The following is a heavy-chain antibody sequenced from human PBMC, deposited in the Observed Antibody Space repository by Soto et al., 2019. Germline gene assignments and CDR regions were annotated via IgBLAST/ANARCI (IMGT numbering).Heavy chain of an antibody. CDR1: GGSISSGGYY. J-gene: IGHJ5*02. Sequence: SSETLSLTCTVSGGSISSGGYYWSWIRQHPGKGLEWIGYIYYSGSTNYNPSLKSRVTISVDTSKNQFSLKLSSVTAADTAVYYCARESSGYSYGYNWFDPWGQGTLVTVSS. V-gene: IGHV4-61*08. CDR2: IYYSGST. D-gene: IGHD5-18*01. CDR3: ARESSGYSYGYNWFDP.